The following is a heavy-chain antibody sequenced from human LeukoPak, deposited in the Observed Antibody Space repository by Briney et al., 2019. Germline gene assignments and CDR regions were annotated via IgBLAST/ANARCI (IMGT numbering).Heavy chain of an antibody. CDR1: GYTFTSYG. Sequence: ASVKVSCKASGYTFTSYGISWVRPAPGQGLEWMGWISAYNGNTNYAQKLQGRVTITTDTSTSTAYMELRSLRSDDTAVYYCARLITFGGVPTNNFDYWGQGTLVTASS. V-gene: IGHV1-18*01. D-gene: IGHD3-16*01. CDR2: ISAYNGNT. J-gene: IGHJ4*02. CDR3: ARLITFGGVPTNNFDY.